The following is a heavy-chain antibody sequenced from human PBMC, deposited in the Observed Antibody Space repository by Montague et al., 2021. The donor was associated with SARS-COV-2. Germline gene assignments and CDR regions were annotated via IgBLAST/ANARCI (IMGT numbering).Heavy chain of an antibody. CDR2: VLSSGST. CDR1: GGSIFSNSFY. CDR3: ARSTVGTSHFDY. J-gene: IGHJ4*02. V-gene: IGHV4-39*01. D-gene: IGHD1-26*01. Sequence: SETRSLTCTVSGGSIFSNSFYWGRIRQSPGQGLEWIGNVLSSGSTFYNPSLRSRVTMSEDMSKNQFSLKLMSVTAADTAVYYCARSTVGTSHFDYWGQGTLVTVSS.